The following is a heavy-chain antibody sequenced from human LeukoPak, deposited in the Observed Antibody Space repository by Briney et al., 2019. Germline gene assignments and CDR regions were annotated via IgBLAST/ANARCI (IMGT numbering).Heavy chain of an antibody. V-gene: IGHV3-21*01. CDR2: ISGSSRHK. Sequence: GGSLRLSCAASGFTFSSYTMNWVRQAPGKGLEWVSSISGSSRHKYYADSVKGRFTISRDNAKNSLYLQMNGLRAEDTAVYYCARTANFAAGYYIDYWGQGTLVTVS. CDR3: ARTANFAAGYYIDY. D-gene: IGHD6-13*01. CDR1: GFTFSSYT. J-gene: IGHJ4*02.